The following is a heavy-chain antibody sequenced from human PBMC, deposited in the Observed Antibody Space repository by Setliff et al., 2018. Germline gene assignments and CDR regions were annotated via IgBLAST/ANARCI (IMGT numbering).Heavy chain of an antibody. Sequence: SETLSLTCTVSGGSISNYYWSWIRQPAGKGLEWIGSIYHSGSTYYNPSLKSRVTISVDTSKNQFSLKLSSVTAADTAVYYCARSFSRRERFLLDYWGQGALVTVSS. CDR2: IYHSGST. CDR1: GGSISNYY. D-gene: IGHD3-3*01. CDR3: ARSFSRRERFLLDY. V-gene: IGHV4-4*07. J-gene: IGHJ4*02.